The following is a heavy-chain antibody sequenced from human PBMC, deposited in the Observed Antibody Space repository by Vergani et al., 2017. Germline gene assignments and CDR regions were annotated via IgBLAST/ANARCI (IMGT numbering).Heavy chain of an antibody. CDR2: LNPTTGHT. J-gene: IGHJ5*02. Sequence: VQLVQSGAEVRKPGASVTVSCTASGYIFKNYYIHWLRQAPGQAFEWMGILNPTTGHTTSAQKFMGRVEMTRDPSTDTSTRTVQMTLSSLRSEDTAVYYGASSIGYWAGATCREYYFGHWGQGTRVTVAS. CDR3: ASSIGYWAGATCREYYFGH. V-gene: IGHV1-46*02. CDR1: GYIFKNYY. D-gene: IGHD2-8*02.